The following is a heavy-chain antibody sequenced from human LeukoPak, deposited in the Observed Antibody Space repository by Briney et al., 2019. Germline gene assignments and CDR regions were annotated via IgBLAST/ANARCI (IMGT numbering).Heavy chain of an antibody. V-gene: IGHV1-3*01. CDR3: ARGVSRGEQLESSSSVWFDP. Sequence: ASVKVSCKASEYAFSNYALHWVRQAPGQSLEWMGWINAGNGNTKYSQKFQGRVTITRDTSASTAYMQLSSLRSEDTAVYFCARGVSRGEQLESSSSVWFDPWGQGTLVTVSS. D-gene: IGHD6-6*01. CDR1: EYAFSNYA. J-gene: IGHJ5*02. CDR2: INAGNGNT.